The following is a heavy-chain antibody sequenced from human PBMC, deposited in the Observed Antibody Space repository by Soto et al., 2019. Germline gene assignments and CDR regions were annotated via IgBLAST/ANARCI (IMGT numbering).Heavy chain of an antibody. CDR3: VRDMQLLRLDS. Sequence: EVQLVDSGGGLVQPGESLRLSCAASGLTFRSYWMQWVRQTPGKGLVWVSRINTDGSVAMYVDSVKGRFTISRDNAKNTLYLHMNSLRAEDTAVYSCVRDMQLLRLDSWGQGTLVTVSS. CDR2: INTDGSVA. CDR1: GLTFRSYW. V-gene: IGHV3-74*03. D-gene: IGHD2-2*01. J-gene: IGHJ4*02.